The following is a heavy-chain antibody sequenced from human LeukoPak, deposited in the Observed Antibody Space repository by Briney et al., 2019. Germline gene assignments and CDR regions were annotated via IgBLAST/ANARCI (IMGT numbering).Heavy chain of an antibody. CDR1: GFTFSSYA. V-gene: IGHV3-64*01. Sequence: PGRSLRLSCAASGFTFSSYAMHWVRQAPGKGLEYVSAISSNGGSTYYANSVKGRFTISRDNSKNTLYLQMGSLRAEDMAVYYCASVSSWYGGSFDYWGQGTLVTVSS. CDR3: ASVSSWYGGSFDY. J-gene: IGHJ4*02. D-gene: IGHD6-13*01. CDR2: ISSNGGST.